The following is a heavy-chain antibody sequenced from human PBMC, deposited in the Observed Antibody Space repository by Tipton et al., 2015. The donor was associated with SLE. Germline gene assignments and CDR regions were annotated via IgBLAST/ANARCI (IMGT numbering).Heavy chain of an antibody. V-gene: IGHV4-59*11. Sequence: LRLSCTVSGGSISSHYWSWIRQPPGKGLEWIGYIYYSGSTNYNPSLQSRVSMSADTSKSQISLKLTSVTAADTAVYFCARGLVMGRYDAFDTWGQGTMVTVSS. CDR1: GGSISSHY. CDR3: ARGLVMGRYDAFDT. CDR2: IYYSGST. D-gene: IGHD3-9*01. J-gene: IGHJ3*02.